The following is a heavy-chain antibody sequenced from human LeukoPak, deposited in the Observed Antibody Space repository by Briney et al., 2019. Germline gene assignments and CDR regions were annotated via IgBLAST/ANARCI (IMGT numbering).Heavy chain of an antibody. V-gene: IGHV4-59*01. CDR1: SDSISTNY. Sequence: SETLSLTCTVSSDSISTNYWSWIRQPPGQGLEWIGYTSYSGNANYNPSLKSRVTISIDTSNNQFSLRLNSVSAADTAVYYCARTAYSSSWYKWAYFDYWGQGTLVTVSS. CDR2: TSYSGNA. J-gene: IGHJ4*02. CDR3: ARTAYSSSWYKWAYFDY. D-gene: IGHD6-13*01.